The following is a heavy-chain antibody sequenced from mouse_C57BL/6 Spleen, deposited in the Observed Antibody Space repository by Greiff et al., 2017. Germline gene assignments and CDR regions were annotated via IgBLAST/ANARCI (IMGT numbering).Heavy chain of an antibody. Sequence: EVKLMESEGGLVQPGSSMKLSCTASGFTFSDYYMAWVRQVPEKGLEWVANINYDGSSTYYLDSLKSRFIISRDNAKNILYLQMSSLKSEDTAAYYCARDRNYYGSRAMDYWGQGTSVTVSS. CDR3: ARDRNYYGSRAMDY. V-gene: IGHV5-16*01. CDR2: INYDGSST. J-gene: IGHJ4*01. D-gene: IGHD1-1*01. CDR1: GFTFSDYY.